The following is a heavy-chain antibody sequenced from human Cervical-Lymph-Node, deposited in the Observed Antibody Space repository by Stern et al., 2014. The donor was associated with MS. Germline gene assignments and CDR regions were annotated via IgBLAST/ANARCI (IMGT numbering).Heavy chain of an antibody. Sequence: QVQLVESGGGVVQPGRSLRLSCAASGFTFSSYGIHWVRQAPGKGLEWVVIVSFDGSIKKYADSVKGRFTISRDNSKNTLYLQMDSLRAEDSAVYYCARARCTGASCSSDYFYYFGMDVWGQGTTVTVSS. CDR2: VSFDGSIK. J-gene: IGHJ6*02. CDR1: GFTFSSYG. V-gene: IGHV3-30*03. D-gene: IGHD2-15*01. CDR3: ARARCTGASCSSDYFYYFGMDV.